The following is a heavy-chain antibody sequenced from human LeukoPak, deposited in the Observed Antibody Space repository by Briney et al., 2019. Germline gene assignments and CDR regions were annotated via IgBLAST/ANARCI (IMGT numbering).Heavy chain of an antibody. CDR3: ARGDIVVVPAALRRDAFDI. CDR1: GGSLSSGGYY. D-gene: IGHD2-2*01. CDR2: IYYSGST. V-gene: IGHV4-31*03. Sequence: SQTLSLTCTVSGGSLSSGGYYWSWIRQHPGKGLEWIGYIYYSGSTYYNPSLKSRVTISVDTSKNQFSLKLSSVTAADTAVYYCARGDIVVVPAALRRDAFDIWGQGTMVTVSS. J-gene: IGHJ3*02.